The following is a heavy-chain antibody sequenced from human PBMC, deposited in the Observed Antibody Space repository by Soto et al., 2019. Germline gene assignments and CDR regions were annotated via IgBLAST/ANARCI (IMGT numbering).Heavy chain of an antibody. CDR1: GGRFSSYA. D-gene: IGHD6-13*01. CDR2: IIPIFGTA. V-gene: IGHV1-69*13. J-gene: IGHJ3*02. CDR3: ARGYSSSWYRGDAFDI. Sequence: GTSVKLSCEACGGRFSSYAISWVRQAPKQGLEWMGGIIPIFGTANYAQKFQGRVTITADESTSTAYMELSSLRSEDTAVYYCARGYSSSWYRGDAFDIWGQGTMVTVSS.